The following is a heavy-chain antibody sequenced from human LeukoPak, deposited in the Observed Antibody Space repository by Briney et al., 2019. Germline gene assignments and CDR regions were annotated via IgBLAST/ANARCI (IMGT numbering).Heavy chain of an antibody. D-gene: IGHD3-3*01. Sequence: PGGSLRLSCAASGFTFSSYGMHWVRQAPGKGLEWVAFIRYDGSNKYYADSVKGRFTISRDNSKNTLYLQMNSLRAEDTAVYYCAKVSYLGLAVEWLLPRAAFDIWGQGTMVTVSS. V-gene: IGHV3-30*02. CDR2: IRYDGSNK. CDR3: AKVSYLGLAVEWLLPRAAFDI. CDR1: GFTFSSYG. J-gene: IGHJ3*02.